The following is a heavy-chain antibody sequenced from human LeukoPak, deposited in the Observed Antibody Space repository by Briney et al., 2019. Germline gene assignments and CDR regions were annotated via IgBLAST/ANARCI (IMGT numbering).Heavy chain of an antibody. J-gene: IGHJ5*02. CDR3: ARGQRGFWSGPNWFDP. D-gene: IGHD3-3*01. Sequence: SETLSLTCAVYGGSFSGYYWSWIRQPPGKELEWIGEINHSGSTNYNPSLKSRVTISVDTSKNQFSLKLSSVTAADTAVYYCARGQRGFWSGPNWFDPWGQGTLVTVSS. V-gene: IGHV4-34*01. CDR1: GGSFSGYY. CDR2: INHSGST.